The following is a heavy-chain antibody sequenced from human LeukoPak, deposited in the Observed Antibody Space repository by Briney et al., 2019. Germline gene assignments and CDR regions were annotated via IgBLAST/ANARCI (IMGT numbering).Heavy chain of an antibody. Sequence: ASVKVSCKASGCTFTGYYMRWARLAPGQGLEWMGWINPNSGGTNYAQKFQGRVTMTRDTSISTAYMELSRLRSDDTAVYYCATKGDYDKDFDYWGQGALVTVSS. D-gene: IGHD3-22*01. CDR3: ATKGDYDKDFDY. V-gene: IGHV1-2*02. CDR2: INPNSGGT. CDR1: GCTFTGYY. J-gene: IGHJ4*02.